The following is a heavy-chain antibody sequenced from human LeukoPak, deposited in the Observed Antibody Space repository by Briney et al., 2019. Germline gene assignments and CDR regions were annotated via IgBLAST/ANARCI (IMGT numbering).Heavy chain of an antibody. CDR2: ISSSSSTI. V-gene: IGHV3-48*04. CDR1: GFTFSSYS. D-gene: IGHD2-8*01. J-gene: IGHJ4*02. Sequence: PGGSQRLSCAASGFTFSSYSMNWVRQAPGKGLEWVSYISSSSSTIYYADSVKGRFTISRDNAKNSLFLQMNSLRAEDTAVYYCARGNNGGFIDYWGQGALVTVSS. CDR3: ARGNNGGFIDY.